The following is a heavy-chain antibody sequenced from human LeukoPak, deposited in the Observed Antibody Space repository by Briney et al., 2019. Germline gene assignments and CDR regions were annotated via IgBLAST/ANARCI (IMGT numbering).Heavy chain of an antibody. Sequence: PSETLSLTCTVSAYSISSGYYWGWIRQPPGKGLECIGSIYHSGSTYYNPSLKSRVTMSVDTSKNQFSLKLSSVTAADTAVYYCARDRYYYGSGSYYFDYWGQGTLVTVSS. V-gene: IGHV4-38-2*02. J-gene: IGHJ4*02. CDR3: ARDRYYYGSGSYYFDY. CDR1: AYSISSGYY. CDR2: IYHSGST. D-gene: IGHD3-10*01.